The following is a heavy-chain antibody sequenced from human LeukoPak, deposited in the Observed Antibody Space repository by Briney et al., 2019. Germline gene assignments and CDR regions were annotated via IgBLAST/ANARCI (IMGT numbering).Heavy chain of an antibody. CDR1: GYTLTSYD. CDR3: TRETSSRYFDY. V-gene: IGHV1-8*01. Sequence: ASVKVSCKACGYTLTSYDIKWVRQATGQGLEWMGWMNPNSGRTGYAQNFQGRITITRNTSISTAYMELSSLRSEDTAVYYCTRETSSRYFDYWGQGTLVTVSS. J-gene: IGHJ4*02. CDR2: MNPNSGRT.